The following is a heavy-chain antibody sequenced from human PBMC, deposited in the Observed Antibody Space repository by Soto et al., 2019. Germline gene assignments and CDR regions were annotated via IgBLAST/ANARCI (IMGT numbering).Heavy chain of an antibody. Sequence: GGSLRLSCAASGFTFSSYWMSWVRQAPGKGLEWVANIKQDGSEKYYVDSVKGRFTISRDNAKNSLYLQMNSLRAEDMAVYYCAKDYFSSGYYYGFDYWGQGTLVTVSS. J-gene: IGHJ4*02. CDR2: IKQDGSEK. CDR3: AKDYFSSGYYYGFDY. V-gene: IGHV3-7*05. CDR1: GFTFSSYW. D-gene: IGHD3-22*01.